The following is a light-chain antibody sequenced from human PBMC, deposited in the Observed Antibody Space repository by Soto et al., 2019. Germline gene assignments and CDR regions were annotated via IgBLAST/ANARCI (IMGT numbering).Light chain of an antibody. V-gene: IGKV3-20*01. CDR2: DTS. CDR1: QSVSRGY. Sequence: EIVLTQSPCTLSLSPGEGATLSCRASQSVSRGYLAWYQQKPGQAPRLLIRDTSTRAAGIPARFSGSGSGTDFTLTISRVEPEDFAVYYCQQHGGPPLTFGQGTRLEIK. CDR3: QQHGGPPLT. J-gene: IGKJ5*01.